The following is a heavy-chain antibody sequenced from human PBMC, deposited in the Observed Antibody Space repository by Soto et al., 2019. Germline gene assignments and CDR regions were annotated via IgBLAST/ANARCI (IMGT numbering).Heavy chain of an antibody. D-gene: IGHD6-13*01. V-gene: IGHV3-33*01. Sequence: QVQLVESGGGVVQPGRSLRLSCAASGFTFSSYGMHWVRQAPGKGLEWVAVIWYDGSNKYYADSVKGRFTISRDNSKNSLYLQMNSLRAEDTAVYYCAREAVQQPFFDYWGQGTLVTVSS. CDR1: GFTFSSYG. CDR2: IWYDGSNK. CDR3: AREAVQQPFFDY. J-gene: IGHJ4*02.